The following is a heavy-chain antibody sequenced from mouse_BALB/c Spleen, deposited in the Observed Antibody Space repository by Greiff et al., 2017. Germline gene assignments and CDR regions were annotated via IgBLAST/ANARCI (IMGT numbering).Heavy chain of an antibody. CDR2: IYPGNSDT. V-gene: IGHV1-5*01. Sequence: EVQLQQSGTVLARPGASVKMSCKASGYTFTSYWMHWVKQRPGQGLEWIGAIYPGNSDTSYNQKFKGKAKLTAVTSTSTAYMELSSLTNEDSAVYYCTRWGGYYDYAMDYWGQGTSVTVSS. J-gene: IGHJ4*01. CDR3: TRWGGYYDYAMDY. CDR1: GYTFTSYW. D-gene: IGHD2-3*01.